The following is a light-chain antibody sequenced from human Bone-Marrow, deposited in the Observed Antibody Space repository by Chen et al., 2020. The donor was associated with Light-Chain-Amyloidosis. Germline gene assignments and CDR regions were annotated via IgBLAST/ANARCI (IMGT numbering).Light chain of an antibody. CDR1: DLPTKY. J-gene: IGLJ2*01. CDR2: RDT. V-gene: IGLV3-25*03. Sequence: SYDLTQPPSVSVPPGQTARITCSGDDLPTKYAYWYQQKPGQAPVLVIHRDTERPSGISERVSGSRAGTTATLTISGVQAEDEAEYHCQSADSSGTYEVIFGGGTKLTVL. CDR3: QSADSSGTYEVI.